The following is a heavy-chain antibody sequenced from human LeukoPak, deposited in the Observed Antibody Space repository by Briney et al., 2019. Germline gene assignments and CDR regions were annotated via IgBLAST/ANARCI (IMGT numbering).Heavy chain of an antibody. V-gene: IGHV4-4*07. CDR1: GGSISSYY. Sequence: SETLSLTCTVSGGSISSYYWSWIRQPAGKGLEWIGRIYTSGSTNYNPSLKSRVTMSVDTSKNQFSLKLSSVTAADTAVYYCARGLGYCSSTSCYGGLYYFDYWGQGTLVTVSS. J-gene: IGHJ4*02. CDR3: ARGLGYCSSTSCYGGLYYFDY. D-gene: IGHD2-2*01. CDR2: IYTSGST.